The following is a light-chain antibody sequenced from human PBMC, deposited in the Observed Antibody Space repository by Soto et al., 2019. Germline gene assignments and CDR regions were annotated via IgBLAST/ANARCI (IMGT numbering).Light chain of an antibody. J-gene: IGKJ1*01. V-gene: IGKV4-1*01. CDR3: HQYHFIPGT. CDR1: QSILHRTDNKSS. CDR2: WAS. Sequence: DIVMTQSPDSLPVSLGERATINCKSSQSILHRTDNKSSLAWYQQRAGQPPKLLLFWASTRQSGVPDRFSGTGSGTDFTLTISSLQAEDVALHFCHQYHFIPGTFGQGTKVDIK.